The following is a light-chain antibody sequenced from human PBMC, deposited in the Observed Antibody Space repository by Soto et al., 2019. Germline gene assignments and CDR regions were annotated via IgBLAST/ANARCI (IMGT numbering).Light chain of an antibody. CDR3: QQYDSLPFS. CDR1: QDINNY. Sequence: DLQMTQSPTSLSASIGDRVTITCQASQDINNYLNWYQQRPGKAPKLLIYDASILDRGVPSRFSGSGSGRYFTFIISSLQPEDIATYYCQQYDSLPFSFGPGTKVDL. V-gene: IGKV1-33*01. CDR2: DAS. J-gene: IGKJ3*01.